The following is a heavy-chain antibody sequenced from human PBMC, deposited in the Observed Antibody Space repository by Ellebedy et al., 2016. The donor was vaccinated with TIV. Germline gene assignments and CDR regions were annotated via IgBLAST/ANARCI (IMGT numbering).Heavy chain of an antibody. CDR2: INHRGST. CDR1: GGSFSGHY. Sequence: MPSETLSLTCGVYGGSFSGHYWTWIRQPPGRGLEWVGEINHRGSTNYNSSLESRLTLSVDTSKTQFSLKLSSVTAADTAVYCCARGLLFRSNCFDSWGQGTLVTVSS. D-gene: IGHD2-15*01. J-gene: IGHJ5*01. V-gene: IGHV4-34*01. CDR3: ARGLLFRSNCFDS.